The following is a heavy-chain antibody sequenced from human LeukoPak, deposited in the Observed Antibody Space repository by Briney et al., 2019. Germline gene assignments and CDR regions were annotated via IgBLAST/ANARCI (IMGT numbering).Heavy chain of an antibody. CDR1: GGSISNFY. Sequence: SQTLSLTCTVSGGSISNFYWSWIRQPPGKGLEWIGYIHNSGSTKYNPSLKSRVTISVVTAKNQFSLKVSSVTAADTAVYYCARSPYYDSSGINFDYWGQGTLVTVSS. V-gene: IGHV4-59*01. CDR3: ARSPYYDSSGINFDY. J-gene: IGHJ4*02. D-gene: IGHD3-22*01. CDR2: IHNSGST.